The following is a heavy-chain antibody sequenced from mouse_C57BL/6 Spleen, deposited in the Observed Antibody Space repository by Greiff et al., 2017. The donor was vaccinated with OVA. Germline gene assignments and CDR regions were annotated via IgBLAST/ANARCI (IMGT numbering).Heavy chain of an antibody. CDR1: GYAFTNYL. V-gene: IGHV1-54*01. J-gene: IGHJ4*01. CDR3: ARGGYDGYYAMDY. D-gene: IGHD3-1*01. CDR2: INPGSGGT. Sequence: QVHVKQSGAELVRPGTSVKVSCKASGYAFTNYLIEWVKQRPGQGLEWIGVINPGSGGTNYNEKFKGKATLTADKSSSTAYMQLSSLTSEDSAVYCCARGGYDGYYAMDYWGQGTSVTVSS.